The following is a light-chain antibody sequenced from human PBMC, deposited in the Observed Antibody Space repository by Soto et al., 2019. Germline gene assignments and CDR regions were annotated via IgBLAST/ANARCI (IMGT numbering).Light chain of an antibody. Sequence: EIVMTQSPATLSVSPGERATLSCRASQSVSSNLAWYQQKHGQAPRLLIYCASTRATGIPARFSGSGSGTEFTLTISSLQSEDFAVYYCQQYNNWPWTFGQGTKVEIK. V-gene: IGKV3-15*01. CDR2: CAS. CDR1: QSVSSN. J-gene: IGKJ1*01. CDR3: QQYNNWPWT.